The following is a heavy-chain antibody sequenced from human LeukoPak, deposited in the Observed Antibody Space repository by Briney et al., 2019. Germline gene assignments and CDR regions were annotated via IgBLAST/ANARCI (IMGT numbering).Heavy chain of an antibody. CDR3: AREGYYDFWSGYYPGGSAYYFDY. CDR2: ISAYNGNT. V-gene: IGHV1-18*01. D-gene: IGHD3-3*01. CDR1: GYTFTSYG. J-gene: IGHJ4*02. Sequence: GASVTVSCKASGYTFTSYGISWVRQAPGQGLEWMGWISAYNGNTNYAQKLQGRVTMTTDTSTSTAYMELRSLRSDDTAVYYCAREGYYDFWSGYYPGGSAYYFDYWGQGTLVTVSS.